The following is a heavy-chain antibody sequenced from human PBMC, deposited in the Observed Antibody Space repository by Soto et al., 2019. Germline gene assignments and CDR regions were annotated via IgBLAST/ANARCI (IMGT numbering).Heavy chain of an antibody. CDR1: GFTFSRYW. CDR3: ATGLGYSGSCYFDY. CDR2: IKSDGSST. Sequence: EVQLVESGGGLVQPGGSLRLSCAASGFTFSRYWMHWVRQAPGKGLVWVSRIKSDGSSTNYADSVKGRFTISRDNAKNTLYLRMSSLRAEDTAVYYCATGLGYSGSCYFDYWGQGTLVTASS. J-gene: IGHJ4*02. D-gene: IGHD1-26*01. V-gene: IGHV3-74*01.